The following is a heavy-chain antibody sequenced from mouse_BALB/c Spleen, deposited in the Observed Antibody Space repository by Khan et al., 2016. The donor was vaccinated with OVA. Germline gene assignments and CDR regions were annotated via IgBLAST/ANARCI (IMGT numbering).Heavy chain of an antibody. J-gene: IGHJ4*01. V-gene: IGHV2-6-1*01. CDR2: IWSDGST. CDR3: ARQPYYHYNSMDY. Sequence: VQLVESGPGLVAPSQSLSITCTISGFSLTNYGVHWIRQPPGKGLEWLVVIWSDGSTTYNSALKSRLTISKDNSKCQVFLKMNSLQTDDTAMYFCARQPYYHYNSMDYWGQGTSVTVSS. D-gene: IGHD2-10*01. CDR1: GFSLTNYG.